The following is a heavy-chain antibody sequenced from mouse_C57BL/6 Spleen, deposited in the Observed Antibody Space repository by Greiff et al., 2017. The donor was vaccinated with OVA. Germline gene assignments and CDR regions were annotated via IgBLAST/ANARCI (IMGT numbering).Heavy chain of an antibody. V-gene: IGHV2-2*01. D-gene: IGHD1-1*01. CDR2: IWSGGST. Sequence: QVHVKQSGPGLVQPSQSLSITCTVSGFSLTSYGVHWVRQSPGKGLEWLGVIWSGGSTDYNAAFISRLSISKDNSKSQVFFKMNSLQADDTAIYYCASPYYYGRGYYAMDYWGQGTSVTVSS. J-gene: IGHJ4*01. CDR1: GFSLTSYG. CDR3: ASPYYYGRGYYAMDY.